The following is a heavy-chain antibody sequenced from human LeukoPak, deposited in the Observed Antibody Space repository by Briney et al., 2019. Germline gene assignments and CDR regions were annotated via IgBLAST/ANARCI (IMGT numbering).Heavy chain of an antibody. V-gene: IGHV3-66*01. CDR1: GFTVSSNY. J-gene: IGHJ6*02. CDR2: IYSGGST. Sequence: GGSLRLSCAASGFTVSSNYMSWVRQAPGKGLEWVSVIYSGGSTYYADSVKGRFTISRDNSKNTLYLQMNSLGAEDTAVYYCARGTSGSYFYYYYGMDVWGQGTTVTVSS. D-gene: IGHD1-26*01. CDR3: ARGTSGSYFYYYYGMDV.